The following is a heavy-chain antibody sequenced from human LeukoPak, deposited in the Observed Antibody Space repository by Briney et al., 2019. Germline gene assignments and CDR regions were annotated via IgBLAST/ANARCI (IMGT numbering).Heavy chain of an antibody. CDR3: CRDVGNWNDLDF. CDR1: AYRFTSYG. CDR2: ISTYSGNT. J-gene: IGHJ4*02. V-gene: IGHV1-18*01. Sequence: GASVKVSCKASAYRFTSYGITWVRQAPGQGLEWMGWISTYSGNTDYAQKLHDRVTMTTDTSTSTAYLELRSLSYDDTAVYYCCRDVGNWNDLDFWGQGTLVTVSS. D-gene: IGHD1-1*01.